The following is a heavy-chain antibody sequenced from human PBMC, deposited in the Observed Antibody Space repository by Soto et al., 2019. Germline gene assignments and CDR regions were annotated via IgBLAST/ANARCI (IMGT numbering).Heavy chain of an antibody. CDR3: ARLKEWLVLQVFYYYGMDV. CDR2: INHSGST. Sequence: SETLSLTCAVYGGSFSGYYWSWIRQPPGKGLEWIGEINHSGSTNYNPSLKSRVTISVDTSKNQFSLKLSSVTAADTAVYYCARLKEWLVLQVFYYYGMDVWGQGTTVT. J-gene: IGHJ6*02. V-gene: IGHV4-34*01. CDR1: GGSFSGYY. D-gene: IGHD6-19*01.